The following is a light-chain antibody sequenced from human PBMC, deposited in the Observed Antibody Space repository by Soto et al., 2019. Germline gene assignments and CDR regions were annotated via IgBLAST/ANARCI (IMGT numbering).Light chain of an antibody. CDR3: QQANSFPWT. Sequence: DIEMTQSPSSLSASVGDRVTITCRASRGVSNYLAWYQQKPGKVPKLLIYSASTLQSGVPSRFSGSGSGTDFTLTISSLQPEDFATYYCQQANSFPWTFGQGTKVDI. J-gene: IGKJ1*01. CDR2: SAS. V-gene: IGKV1-27*01. CDR1: RGVSNY.